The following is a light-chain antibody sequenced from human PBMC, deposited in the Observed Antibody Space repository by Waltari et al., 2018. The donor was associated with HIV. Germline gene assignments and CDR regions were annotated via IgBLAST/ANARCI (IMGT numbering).Light chain of an antibody. CDR2: GAS. V-gene: IGKV3-20*01. CDR3: QQYGSSLKT. Sequence: IVLTQSPGTLSLSPGERATLSCRASQSVSSSYLAWYQQRPGQAPRLLIYGASGRATGIPDRFSGSGSGTDFTLTISRLEPEDFAVYYCQQYGSSLKTFGQGTKVEIK. J-gene: IGKJ1*01. CDR1: QSVSSSY.